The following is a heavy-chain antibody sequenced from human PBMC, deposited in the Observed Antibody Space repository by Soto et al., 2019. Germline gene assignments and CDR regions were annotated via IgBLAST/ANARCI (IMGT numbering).Heavy chain of an antibody. J-gene: IGHJ5*02. CDR3: AHSDGWYGVNWFDP. CDR2: ISGSGGST. CDR1: ECTFISYA. Sequence: PVGSQKHPWAASECTFISYAVSWVRQNPGKGLEWVSAISGSGGSTYYADSVKGRFTISRDNSKNTLYLQMNSLRAEDTAVYYCAHSDGWYGVNWFDPWGQGTLVTVSS. V-gene: IGHV3-23*01. D-gene: IGHD6-19*01.